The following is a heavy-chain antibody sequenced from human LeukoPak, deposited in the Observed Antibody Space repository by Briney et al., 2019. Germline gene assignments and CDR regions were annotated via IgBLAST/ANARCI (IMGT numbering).Heavy chain of an antibody. CDR3: ARAQGQDYDYVWGSYRLYDAFDI. CDR2: INPNSGGT. CDR1: GYTFTGYY. V-gene: IGHV1-2*02. J-gene: IGHJ3*02. Sequence: ASVKVSCKASGYTFTGYYMHWVRQAPGQGLEWMGWINPNSGGTNYAQKFQGRVTITADESTSTAYMELSSLRSEDTAVYYCARAQGQDYDYVWGSYRLYDAFDIWGQGTMVTVSS. D-gene: IGHD3-16*02.